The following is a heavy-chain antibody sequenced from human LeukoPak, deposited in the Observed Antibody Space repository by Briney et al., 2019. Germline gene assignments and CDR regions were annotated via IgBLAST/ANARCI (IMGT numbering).Heavy chain of an antibody. CDR1: GGTFSSYA. CDR2: IIPIFGTA. Sequence: VASVKVSCKASGGTFSSYAISWVRQAPGQGLEWMGGIIPIFGTANYAQKFQGRVTITTDESASTAYMELSSLRSEDTAVYYCASRYCSSTSCYHNWFDPWGQGTLVTVSS. D-gene: IGHD2-2*01. V-gene: IGHV1-69*05. J-gene: IGHJ5*02. CDR3: ASRYCSSTSCYHNWFDP.